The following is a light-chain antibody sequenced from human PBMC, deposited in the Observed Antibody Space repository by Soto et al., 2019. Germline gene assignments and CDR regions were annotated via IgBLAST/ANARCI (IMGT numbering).Light chain of an antibody. CDR1: QDITNY. J-gene: IGKJ2*02. CDR2: DAS. Sequence: IQMTQSPSSLSASVGDRVTITCQASQDITNYLIWYQQKPGKAPKLLIYDASSLGTGVSSRFSGSGSGTHFTLTISSLQPEDIATYYCQQFDSVPCTLGQGTKLEIK. CDR3: QQFDSVPCT. V-gene: IGKV1-33*01.